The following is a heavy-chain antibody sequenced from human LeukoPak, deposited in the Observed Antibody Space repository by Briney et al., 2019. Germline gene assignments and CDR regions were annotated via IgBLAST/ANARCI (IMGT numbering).Heavy chain of an antibody. CDR1: GGSISSYY. V-gene: IGHV4-59*01. J-gene: IGHJ4*02. D-gene: IGHD4-17*01. Sequence: PSETLSLTCTVSGGSISSYYWSWIRQPPGKGLEWIGYIYYSGSTNYNPSLKSRVTISVDTSKNQFSLKLSSVTAADTAVYYCARGTNTVPFDYWGQGTLVTVSS. CDR3: ARGTNTVPFDY. CDR2: IYYSGST.